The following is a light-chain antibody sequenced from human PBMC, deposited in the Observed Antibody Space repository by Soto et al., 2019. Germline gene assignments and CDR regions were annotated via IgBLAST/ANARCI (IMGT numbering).Light chain of an antibody. V-gene: IGLV2-8*01. Sequence: QSALTQPPSASGSPGQSVTISCSGTSSDVVGYNYVSWYQQHPGKAPKLLIYEVSKRPSGVPDRFSGSKSGNTASLTVSGLQAEDEAEYYCSSYAGSNNLGVFGGGTQLNVL. J-gene: IGLJ2*01. CDR1: SSDVVGYNY. CDR2: EVS. CDR3: SSYAGSNNLGV.